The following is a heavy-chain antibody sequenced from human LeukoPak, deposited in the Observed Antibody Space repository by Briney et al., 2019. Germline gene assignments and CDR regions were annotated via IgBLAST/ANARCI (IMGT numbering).Heavy chain of an antibody. CDR3: AKGMEQGMDV. Sequence: SETLSLTCTVSGGSMSNHYWSWIRQPPGKGLEWIGYIYYSGSTNYNPSLKSRVTISVDTSKNQFSLKLSSVTAADTAVYYCAKGMEQGMDVWGQGTTVTVSS. CDR2: IYYSGST. CDR1: GGSMSNHY. V-gene: IGHV4-59*08. D-gene: IGHD6-13*01. J-gene: IGHJ6*02.